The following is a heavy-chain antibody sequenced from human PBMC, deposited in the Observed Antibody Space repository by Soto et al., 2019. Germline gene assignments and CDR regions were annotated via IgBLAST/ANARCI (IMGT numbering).Heavy chain of an antibody. D-gene: IGHD2-2*01. J-gene: IGHJ6*02. V-gene: IGHV4-31*03. CDR2: IYYSGST. Sequence: SETLSLTCTVSGGSISSGGYYWSWIRQHPRKSKEWIGYIYYSGSTYYNPSLKNRVTISVDTSKNLFSLKLSSVTAADTAVYYCARYSSGGWDIVVVPAARGMDVWGQGTTVTVSS. CDR1: GGSISSGGYY. CDR3: ARYSSGGWDIVVVPAARGMDV.